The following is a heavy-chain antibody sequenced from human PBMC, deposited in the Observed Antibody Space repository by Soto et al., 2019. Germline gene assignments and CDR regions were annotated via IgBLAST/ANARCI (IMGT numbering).Heavy chain of an antibody. CDR3: TRGNWFDP. J-gene: IGHJ5*02. Sequence: QVRLIQSGTEVKKSGASVKVSCRLSGSALTELSLHWVRQAPGKGLEWMGCSDREDGETFYAQKFKGRLTMTDDTSTNTAYMELRSLGSEDTAVYYCTRGNWFDPWGQGTLVAVSS. CDR2: SDREDGET. V-gene: IGHV1-24*01. CDR1: GSALTELS.